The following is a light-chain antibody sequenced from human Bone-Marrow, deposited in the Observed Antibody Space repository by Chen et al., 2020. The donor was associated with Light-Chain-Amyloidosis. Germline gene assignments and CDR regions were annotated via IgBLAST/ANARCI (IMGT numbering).Light chain of an antibody. J-gene: IGLJ3*02. Sequence: NFMLRQSHPVSVSAGQPVIIHCTRCSGSIATNYVQWYQQRPGSSPTTVIYEDDQRPSGVPGRFSGSIDRSSNSTSLTISGLKTEDEADYYCQSYQGSSQGVFGGGTKLTVL. CDR2: EDD. CDR3: QSYQGSSQGV. V-gene: IGLV6-57*01. CDR1: SGSIATNY.